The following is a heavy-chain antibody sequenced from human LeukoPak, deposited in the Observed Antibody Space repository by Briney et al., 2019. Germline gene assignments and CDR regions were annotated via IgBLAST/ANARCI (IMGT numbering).Heavy chain of an antibody. J-gene: IGHJ4*02. CDR3: AKEARPPAHYCYY. Sequence: SETLSLTCTVSGGSISSYYWSWIRQPPGEGLEWIGYIYYSGSTNYNPSPKSRVTISVDTSKNQFSLKLSSVTAADTAVYYCAKEARPPAHYCYYWGQGTLVTVST. CDR2: IYYSGST. V-gene: IGHV4-59*01. CDR1: GGSISSYY.